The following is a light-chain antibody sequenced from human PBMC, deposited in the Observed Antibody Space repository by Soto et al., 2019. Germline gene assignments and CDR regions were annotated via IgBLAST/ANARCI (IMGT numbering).Light chain of an antibody. CDR2: DES. CDR1: QSVTNNN. Sequence: EIVLTQSPGTLSLSPGERATLSCRASQSVTNNNLAWYQQKPGQAPRLLIYDESNRAADIPDRFYGSRSGTDFTLTISRLEPEDFAVYTCQQYGSSPYTFGQGTKLEIK. J-gene: IGKJ2*01. V-gene: IGKV3-20*01. CDR3: QQYGSSPYT.